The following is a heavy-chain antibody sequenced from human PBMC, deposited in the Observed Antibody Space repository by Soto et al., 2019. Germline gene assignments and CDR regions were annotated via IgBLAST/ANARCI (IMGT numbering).Heavy chain of an antibody. Sequence: SETLSLTCTVSGGSISSYYWSWIRQPPGKGLEWIGYIYYSGSTNYNPSLKSRVTISVDTSKNQFSLKLSSVTAADTAVYYCARDKGGYALDYWGQGTRVTVSS. CDR1: GGSISSYY. V-gene: IGHV4-59*01. J-gene: IGHJ4*02. CDR2: IYYSGST. CDR3: ARDKGGYALDY. D-gene: IGHD5-12*01.